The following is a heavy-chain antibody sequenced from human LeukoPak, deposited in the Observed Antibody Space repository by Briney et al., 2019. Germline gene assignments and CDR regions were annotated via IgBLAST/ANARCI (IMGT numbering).Heavy chain of an antibody. CDR3: AREGGDGYEISKPVFDY. V-gene: IGHV3-21*01. CDR2: ISSSSSYI. Sequence: KPGGSLRLSCAASGFTFSSYSMNWVRQAPGKGLEWVSSISSSSSYIYYADSVKGRFTISRDNAKNSLYLQMNSLRAEDTAVYYCAREGGDGYEISKPVFDYWGQGTLVTVSS. J-gene: IGHJ4*02. CDR1: GFTFSSYS. D-gene: IGHD5-24*01.